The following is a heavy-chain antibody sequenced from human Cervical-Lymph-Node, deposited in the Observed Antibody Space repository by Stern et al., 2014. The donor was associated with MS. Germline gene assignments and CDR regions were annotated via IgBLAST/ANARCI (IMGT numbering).Heavy chain of an antibody. Sequence: EVQLVESGAEVKEPGDSLKISCQGSGYTFNTYWITWVRQMPGKGLEWMGIIYPGDSDTKYSPSFQGQVTISADKSISTAYLQWSSLKASDSAVYYCARLSSHWWLPDFDSWGQGTLVTGS. V-gene: IGHV5-51*03. D-gene: IGHD5-12*01. CDR1: GYTFNTYW. CDR3: ARLSSHWWLPDFDS. CDR2: IYPGDSDT. J-gene: IGHJ4*02.